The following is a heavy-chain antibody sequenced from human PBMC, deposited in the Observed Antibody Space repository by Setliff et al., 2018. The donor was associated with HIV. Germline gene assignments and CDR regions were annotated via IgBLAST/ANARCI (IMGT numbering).Heavy chain of an antibody. Sequence: NPSETLSLTCAVYGGSFSGYYWSWIRQPPGKGLEWIGEINHSGSTNYNPSLKSRVSISVDTSKNQFSLKLSSVTAADTAVYYCATLKMATIYRDFDYWGQGTLVTVSS. CDR2: INHSGST. V-gene: IGHV4-34*01. J-gene: IGHJ4*02. CDR1: GGSFSGYY. CDR3: ATLKMATIYRDFDY. D-gene: IGHD5-12*01.